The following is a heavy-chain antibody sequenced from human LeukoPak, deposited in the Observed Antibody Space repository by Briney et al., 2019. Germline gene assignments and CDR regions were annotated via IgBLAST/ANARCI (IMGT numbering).Heavy chain of an antibody. CDR3: AELGITMIGGV. Sequence: GGTQRLFCAASGFTFSSYEMNWVRQARGRGLEWVSYISSSGSTIYYADSVKGRFTISRDNAKNSLYLQMNSLRAEDTAVYYCAELGITMIGGVWGKGTTVTVSS. V-gene: IGHV3-48*03. J-gene: IGHJ6*04. CDR1: GFTFSSYE. D-gene: IGHD3-10*02. CDR2: ISSSGSTI.